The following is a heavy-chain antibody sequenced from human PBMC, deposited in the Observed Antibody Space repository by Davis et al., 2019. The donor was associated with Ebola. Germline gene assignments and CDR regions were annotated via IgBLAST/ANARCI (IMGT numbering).Heavy chain of an antibody. Sequence: PGGSLRLSCAASGFSFSGYTMNWVRQAPGKGLEWVSYISSGSTYIYYADSVKGRYTISRDNAKNSLYLQMNNLRAEDTAVYYCTRDNLYYYDTSGYHDVFDMWGQGTMVTVSS. CDR2: ISSGSTYI. CDR1: GFSFSGYT. V-gene: IGHV3-21*01. J-gene: IGHJ3*02. D-gene: IGHD3-22*01. CDR3: TRDNLYYYDTSGYHDVFDM.